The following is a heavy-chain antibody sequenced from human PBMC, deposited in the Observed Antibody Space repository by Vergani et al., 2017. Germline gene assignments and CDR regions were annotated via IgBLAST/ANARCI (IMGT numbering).Heavy chain of an antibody. D-gene: IGHD3-10*01. CDR1: GGSISRDSSY. CDR3: ARDRGLWFGDNWFDP. J-gene: IGHJ5*02. V-gene: IGHV4-61*02. Sequence: QVQLQESGPGLVKPSQTLSLTCSVSGGSISRDSSYWSWIRQPAGKRLEWIGRIYISGSNSGSTDYNPSLKSRVTISVDTSKNQFSLRLTSVTAADTAVYYCARDRGLWFGDNWFDPWGQGTLVTVSS. CDR2: IYISGSNSGST.